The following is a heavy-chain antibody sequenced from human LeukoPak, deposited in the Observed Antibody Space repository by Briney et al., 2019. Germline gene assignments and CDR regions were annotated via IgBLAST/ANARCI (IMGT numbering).Heavy chain of an antibody. CDR1: GGSISSYY. CDR2: IYYSGST. CDR3: ARCPPVWFGELSPFDP. V-gene: IGHV4-59*12. J-gene: IGHJ5*02. D-gene: IGHD3-10*01. Sequence: SETLSLTCTVSGGSISSYYWSWIRQPPGKGLEWIGYIYYSGSTNYNPSLKSRVTISVDTSKNQFSLKLSSVTAADTAVYYCARCPPVWFGELSPFDPWGQGTLVTVSS.